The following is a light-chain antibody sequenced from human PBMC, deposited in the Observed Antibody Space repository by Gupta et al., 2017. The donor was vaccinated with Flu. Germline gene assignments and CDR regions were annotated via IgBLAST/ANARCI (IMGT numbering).Light chain of an antibody. J-gene: IGKJ2*03. Sequence: EIVMTQSPATLSESPGERVTLSCRASQNINFNLAWYQQKVGQAPRLLVYLASIRATGIPVRFSGSGSGTEFTLTISNLQSEDSAVYYCQQYDKWPSNHSFDQGTKLEIK. V-gene: IGKV3-15*01. CDR1: QNINFN. CDR3: QQYDKWPSNHS. CDR2: LAS.